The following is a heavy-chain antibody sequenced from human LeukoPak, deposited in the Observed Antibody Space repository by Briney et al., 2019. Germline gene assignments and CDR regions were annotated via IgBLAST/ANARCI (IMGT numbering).Heavy chain of an antibody. CDR2: FSAYNGNT. CDR1: GYTFTSYG. Sequence: GASVKVSCKASGYTFTSYGISWVRQAPGQGLEWMGWFSAYNGNTNYAQKLQGRVTMTTDTSTSTAYMELRSLRSDDTAVYYCARDLGRLEIQLWPNRFDYWGQGTLVTVSS. V-gene: IGHV1-18*01. D-gene: IGHD5-18*01. J-gene: IGHJ4*02. CDR3: ARDLGRLEIQLWPNRFDY.